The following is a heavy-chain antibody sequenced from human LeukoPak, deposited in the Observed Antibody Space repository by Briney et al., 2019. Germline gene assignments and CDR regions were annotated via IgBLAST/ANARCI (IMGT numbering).Heavy chain of an antibody. CDR2: IRPDGTDA. Sequence: GGSLRLSCAASGFTFSDFWMHWVRQAPGKGPVWVSRIRPDGTDASYADSVRGRFTISRDNARNTLFLQISSLRDEDTAVYYCARDMWGTFDYWGQGTLVTVSS. V-gene: IGHV3-74*01. CDR1: GFTFSDFW. D-gene: IGHD7-27*01. CDR3: ARDMWGTFDY. J-gene: IGHJ4*02.